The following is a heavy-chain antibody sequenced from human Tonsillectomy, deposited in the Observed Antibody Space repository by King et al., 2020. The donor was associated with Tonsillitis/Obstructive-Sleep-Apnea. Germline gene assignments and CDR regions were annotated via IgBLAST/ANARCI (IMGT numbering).Heavy chain of an antibody. Sequence: QLVQSGSELKKPGASVKVSCKASGYTFTSYPMNWVRQAPGQGLEWMGWINTNTGNPTYAQGFTGRFFFPLDTSVSTAYLQISSLKGEDTSVYYCAGGSEGDIVVVVAATEFDYWGQGTLVTVSS. J-gene: IGHJ4*02. CDR1: GYTFTSYP. CDR2: INTNTGNP. CDR3: AGGSEGDIVVVVAATEFDY. D-gene: IGHD2-15*01. V-gene: IGHV7-4-1*02.